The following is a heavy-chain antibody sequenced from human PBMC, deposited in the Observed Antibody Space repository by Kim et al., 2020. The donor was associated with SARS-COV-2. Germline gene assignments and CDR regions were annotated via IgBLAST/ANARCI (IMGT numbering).Heavy chain of an antibody. CDR3: ARDEYGAAVPRGLWDY. Sequence: GGSLRLSCAASGFTFSNFDMHWVRQAPGKGLEWVAIIWNGGSNKYYADSVKGRFTISRDNSKNTLYLQMNSLRAEDTAVYYCARDEYGAAVPRGLWDYWGQGALVTVSS. J-gene: IGHJ4*02. CDR2: IWNGGSNK. D-gene: IGHD6-13*01. CDR1: GFTFSNFD. V-gene: IGHV3-33*01.